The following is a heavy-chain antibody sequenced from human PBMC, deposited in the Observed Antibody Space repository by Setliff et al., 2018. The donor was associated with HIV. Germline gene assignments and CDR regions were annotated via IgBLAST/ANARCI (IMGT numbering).Heavy chain of an antibody. Sequence: LSLTCTVSGASLTTHWWSWIRQPAGKGLEWIGRFSSSGSTNYNSSLESRVTMSVDTSKNQFYLNLRSVTATDTAIYSCARSRHCGSDCYFDLSGQGTLVTVSS. D-gene: IGHD2-21*02. V-gene: IGHV4-4*07. CDR3: ARSRHCGSDCYFDL. J-gene: IGHJ4*02. CDR2: FSSSGST. CDR1: GASLTTHW.